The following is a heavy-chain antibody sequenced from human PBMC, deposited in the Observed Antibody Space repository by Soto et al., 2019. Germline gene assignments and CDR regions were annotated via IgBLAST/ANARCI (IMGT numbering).Heavy chain of an antibody. CDR1: GFTFSSYA. J-gene: IGHJ4*02. Sequence: GGSLRLSCAASGFTFSSYAMSWVRQAPGKGLEWVSAISGSGGSTYYADSVKGRFTISRDNSKNTLYLQMNSLRAEDTAVYYCAKWDIVVVPAARGIYYFDYWGQGTLATVSS. CDR3: AKWDIVVVPAARGIYYFDY. D-gene: IGHD2-2*01. V-gene: IGHV3-23*01. CDR2: ISGSGGST.